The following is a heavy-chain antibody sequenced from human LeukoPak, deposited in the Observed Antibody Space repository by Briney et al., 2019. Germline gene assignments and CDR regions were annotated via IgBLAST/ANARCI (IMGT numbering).Heavy chain of an antibody. V-gene: IGHV3-74*01. CDR1: GFTFSNYW. D-gene: IGHD3-22*01. CDR2: INTDGSRI. J-gene: IGHJ5*02. Sequence: GGSLRLSCAASGFTFSNYWMHWVRHAPGKGLVWVSRINTDGSRITYADSVKGRFTISRDNAMNTVYLQMNSLRAEDTAVYYCARVLSGSWDWFDPWGQGTLVTVSS. CDR3: ARVLSGSWDWFDP.